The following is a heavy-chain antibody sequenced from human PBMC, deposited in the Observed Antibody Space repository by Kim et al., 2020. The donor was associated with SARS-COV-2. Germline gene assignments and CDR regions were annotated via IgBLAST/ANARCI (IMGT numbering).Heavy chain of an antibody. Sequence: SETLSLTCIVSGDSISSTSYYWAWIRQPPGKGLEWIGSIFYRGSTFYNPSLKSRLTISADTYKNQFSLKLTSVTAADTAVYYCARRLIVATIDYWGQGTL. D-gene: IGHD5-12*01. V-gene: IGHV4-39*01. CDR2: IFYRGST. J-gene: IGHJ4*02. CDR3: ARRLIVATIDY. CDR1: GDSISSTSYY.